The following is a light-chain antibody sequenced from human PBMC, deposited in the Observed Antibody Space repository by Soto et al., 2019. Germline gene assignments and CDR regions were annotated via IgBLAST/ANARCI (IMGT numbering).Light chain of an antibody. CDR3: CLYTTSNTRQIV. J-gene: IGLJ1*01. Sequence: QSALTQPASVSGSPGQSITISCTGTSSDVGGYNYVSWYQHHPGKAPKLMIYDVSNRPSGGSNRFSGSKSGNTASLTISGLQPQDEADYYCCLYTTSNTRQIVFGTGTKVTVL. CDR2: DVS. CDR1: SSDVGGYNY. V-gene: IGLV2-14*03.